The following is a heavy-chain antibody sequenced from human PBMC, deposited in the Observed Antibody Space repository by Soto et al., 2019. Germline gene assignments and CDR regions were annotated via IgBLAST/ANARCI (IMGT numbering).Heavy chain of an antibody. D-gene: IGHD3-16*01. CDR1: GGSISSGDYY. Sequence: SETLSLTCTVSGGSISSGDYYWNWIRQPPGKGLEWIGFIYNSGNTYYNPSLKSRVTISLDTSKNQFSLKLTSVTAADTAVYYCARNDYDYVWESPGGDAFDIWGQGTLVTVSS. V-gene: IGHV4-30-4*01. CDR3: ARNDYDYVWESPGGDAFDI. CDR2: IYNSGNT. J-gene: IGHJ3*02.